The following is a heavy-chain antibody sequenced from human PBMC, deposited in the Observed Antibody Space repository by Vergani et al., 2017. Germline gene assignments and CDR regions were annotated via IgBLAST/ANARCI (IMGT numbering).Heavy chain of an antibody. V-gene: IGHV3-23*01. D-gene: IGHD1-1*01. Sequence: EVQLLESGGGLVQPGGSLRLSCAASGFTFSSYAMSWVRQAPGKVLEWVSAISGSGGSTYYADSVKGRFTISRDNSKNTLYLQMNSLRAEDTAVYYCAKYRYNWNDGGDFDYWGQGTLVTVSS. CDR1: GFTFSSYA. J-gene: IGHJ4*02. CDR2: ISGSGGST. CDR3: AKYRYNWNDGGDFDY.